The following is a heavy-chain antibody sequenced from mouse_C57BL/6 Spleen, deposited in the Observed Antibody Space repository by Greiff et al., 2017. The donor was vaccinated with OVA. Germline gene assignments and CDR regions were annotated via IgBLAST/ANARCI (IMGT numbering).Heavy chain of an antibody. Sequence: EVKLVESGGDLVKPGGSLKLSCAASGFTFSSYGMSWVRQTPDKRLEWVATISSGGSYTYYPDSVKGRFTISRDNAKNTLYLQMSSLKSEDTAMYYCARHSLLLRPVPGREFAYWGQGTTLTVSS. D-gene: IGHD1-1*01. V-gene: IGHV5-6*01. CDR1: GFTFSSYG. CDR3: ARHSLLLRPVPGREFAY. J-gene: IGHJ2*01. CDR2: ISSGGSYT.